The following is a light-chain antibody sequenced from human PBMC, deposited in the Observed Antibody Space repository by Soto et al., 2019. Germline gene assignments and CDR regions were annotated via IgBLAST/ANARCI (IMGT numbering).Light chain of an antibody. Sequence: EIVLTQSPGTLSLSPGERASLSCRAGQSVSSNLAWYQQKPGQAPRLLIYGASTRATGIPARFSGSGSGTEFTLTINSLQSKDFAVYYCQQYNNWPRTFGQGSKVDVK. CDR2: GAS. V-gene: IGKV3-15*01. CDR3: QQYNNWPRT. CDR1: QSVSSN. J-gene: IGKJ1*01.